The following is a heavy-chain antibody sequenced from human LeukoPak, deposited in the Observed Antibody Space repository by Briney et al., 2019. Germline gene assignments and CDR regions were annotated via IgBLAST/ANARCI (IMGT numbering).Heavy chain of an antibody. CDR3: ARDRSGGATLDY. Sequence: SETLSLTCTVSGGSISSYYWSWIRQPPGKGLEWIGYIYYSGSTNYNPSLKSRVTISVDTSKNQFSLKLSSVTAADTAVYYCARDRSGGATLDYWGQGILVTVSS. CDR2: IYYSGST. CDR1: GGSISSYY. V-gene: IGHV4-59*01. D-gene: IGHD1-26*01. J-gene: IGHJ4*02.